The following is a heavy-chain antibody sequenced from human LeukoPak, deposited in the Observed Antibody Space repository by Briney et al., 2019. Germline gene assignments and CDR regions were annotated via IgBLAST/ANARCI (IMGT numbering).Heavy chain of an antibody. D-gene: IGHD3-22*01. V-gene: IGHV4-38-2*02. CDR2: IYHSGST. CDR3: ARQITMIVVVITRPGAFDI. CDR1: GYSISSGYY. J-gene: IGHJ3*02. Sequence: PSETLSLTCTVSGYSISSGYYWGWIRQPPGKGLEWIGSIYHSGSTYYNPSLKSRVTISVDTSKNQFSLKLSSVTAADTAVYYCARQITMIVVVITRPGAFDIWGQGTMVTVSS.